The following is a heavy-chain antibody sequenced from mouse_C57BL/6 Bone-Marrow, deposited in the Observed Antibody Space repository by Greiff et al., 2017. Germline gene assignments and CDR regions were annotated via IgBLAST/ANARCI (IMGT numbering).Heavy chain of an antibody. V-gene: IGHV2-2*01. D-gene: IGHD2-5*01. CDR3: ARNYYSNYDCFDY. CDR1: GFSLTSSG. J-gene: IGHJ2*01. Sequence: QVQLQQSVPGLVQPSQSLSITCTVSGFSLTSSGVHWVRQSPGNGLAWLGVIWRGGSTDYNAAVISRLSISKDNSKSQVFFKMNSLQDDDTAIYYGARNYYSNYDCFDYWGQGTTLTVSS. CDR2: IWRGGST.